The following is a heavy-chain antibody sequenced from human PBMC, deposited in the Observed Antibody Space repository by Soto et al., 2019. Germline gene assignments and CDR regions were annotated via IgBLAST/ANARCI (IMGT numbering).Heavy chain of an antibody. CDR1: GLTFTSCG. D-gene: IGHD6-13*01. V-gene: IGHV3-33*01. Sequence: QVQLVESGGGVVQSGRSLRLSCAVSGLTFTSCGMHWVRQAPGKGLEWVAHIYYDGSNTYYADSVKGRFTNSRDDSKNTLYLQMNGLRAEDTALYYCAREGAAHDIDYWGQGTLVIVSS. CDR2: IYYDGSNT. CDR3: AREGAAHDIDY. J-gene: IGHJ4*02.